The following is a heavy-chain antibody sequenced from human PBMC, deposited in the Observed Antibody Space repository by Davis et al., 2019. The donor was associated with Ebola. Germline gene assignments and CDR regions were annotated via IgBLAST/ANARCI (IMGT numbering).Heavy chain of an antibody. CDR2: INPNSGGT. V-gene: IGHV1-2*04. CDR3: ARDLNGDISYGMDV. J-gene: IGHJ6*02. D-gene: IGHD4-17*01. CDR1: GYTFTGYY. Sequence: ASVKVSCKASGYTFTGYYMHWVRQAPGQGLEWMGWINPNSGGTNYAQKFQGWVTMTRDTSISTAYMELSRLRSDDTAVYYCARDLNGDISYGMDVWGQGTTVTVSS.